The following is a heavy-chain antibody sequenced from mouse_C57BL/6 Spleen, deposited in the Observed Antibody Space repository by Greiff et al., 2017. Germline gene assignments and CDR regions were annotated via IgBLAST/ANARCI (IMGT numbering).Heavy chain of an antibody. Sequence: QVQLKQSGAELMKPGASVKLSCKATGYTFTGYWIEWVKQRPGHGLEWIGEILPGSGSTNYNEKFKGKATFTADTSSNTAYMQLSSLTTEDSAIYYCARYPTVDGNYPSYAMDYWGQGTSVTVSS. V-gene: IGHV1-9*01. J-gene: IGHJ4*01. CDR3: ARYPTVDGNYPSYAMDY. D-gene: IGHD2-1*01. CDR2: ILPGSGST. CDR1: GYTFTGYW.